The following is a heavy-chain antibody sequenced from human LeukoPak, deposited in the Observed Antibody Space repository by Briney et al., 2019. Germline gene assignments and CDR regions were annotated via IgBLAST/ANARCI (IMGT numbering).Heavy chain of an antibody. CDR2: ISSSGNTM. Sequence: GGSLRLSCAASGFTFSNAWMSWVRQAPGKGLEWVSYISSSGNTMYYADSVEGRFTISRDNAKNSLYLQMNSLRAEDTAVYYCARVDLTGYYKSVDYWGQGTLVTVSS. CDR3: ARVDLTGYYKSVDY. V-gene: IGHV3-11*04. CDR1: GFTFSNAW. J-gene: IGHJ4*02. D-gene: IGHD3-9*01.